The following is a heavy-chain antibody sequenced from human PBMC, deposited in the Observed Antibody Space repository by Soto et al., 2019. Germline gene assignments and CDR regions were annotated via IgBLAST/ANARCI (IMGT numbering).Heavy chain of an antibody. CDR2: INHSGVT. Sequence: QVQLQQWGAGLLKPSGTLSLTCAVYGGSFSGYYWSWIRQPPGKGLEWIGEINHSGVTNYKPSLKRRATTSLDSXKNQFSLQLKSVTAADTALYYCARFSGSYYYALDVWGQGSTVTVSS. V-gene: IGHV4-34*01. CDR1: GGSFSGYY. CDR3: ARFSGSYYYALDV. J-gene: IGHJ6*02. D-gene: IGHD6-19*01.